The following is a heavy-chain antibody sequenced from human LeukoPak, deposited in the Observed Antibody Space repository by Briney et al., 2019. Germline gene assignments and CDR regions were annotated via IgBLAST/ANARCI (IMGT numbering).Heavy chain of an antibody. CDR3: ARGYAY. CDR1: GFTFSNYE. CDR2: TSSGGSTI. D-gene: IGHD3-16*01. V-gene: IGHV3-48*03. Sequence: GGSLRLSCAASGFTFSNYEMDWVRQAPGKGLEWVSYTSSGGSTIYYADSVKGRFTISGDNAKNSLYLQMNSLRAEDTAVYYCARGYAYWGQGTLVTVSS. J-gene: IGHJ4*02.